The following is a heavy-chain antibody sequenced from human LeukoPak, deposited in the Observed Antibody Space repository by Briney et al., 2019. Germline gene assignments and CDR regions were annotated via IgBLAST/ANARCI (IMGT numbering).Heavy chain of an antibody. V-gene: IGHV3-74*01. D-gene: IGHD4-17*01. Sequence: GGSLRLSCAASGFSFSVYWMHWVRQAPGKGPVWVSRIKTDGSITDYADSVKGRFTISRDNAKSSLYLQMNSLRAEDTAVYYCARVITVYNDYEEVAEYFQHWGQGTLVIVSS. J-gene: IGHJ1*01. CDR1: GFSFSVYW. CDR3: ARVITVYNDYEEVAEYFQH. CDR2: IKTDGSIT.